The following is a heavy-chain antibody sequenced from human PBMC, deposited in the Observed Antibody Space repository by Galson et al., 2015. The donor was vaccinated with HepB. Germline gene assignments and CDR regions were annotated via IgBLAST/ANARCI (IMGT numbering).Heavy chain of an antibody. CDR1: GGTFSSYA. Sequence: SVKVSCKASGGTFSSYAISWVRQAPGQGLEWMGGIIPIFGTANYAQKFQGRVTITADESTSTAYMELSSLRSEDTAVYYCARGTYYYDSSGAYYFDYWGQGTLVTVSS. CDR2: IIPIFGTA. J-gene: IGHJ4*02. CDR3: ARGTYYYDSSGAYYFDY. V-gene: IGHV1-69*13. D-gene: IGHD3-22*01.